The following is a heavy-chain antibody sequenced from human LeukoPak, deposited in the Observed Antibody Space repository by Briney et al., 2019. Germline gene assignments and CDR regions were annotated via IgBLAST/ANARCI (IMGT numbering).Heavy chain of an antibody. V-gene: IGHV3-21*06. CDR1: GFAFSRYS. CDR2: ISSSSSHI. Sequence: PGGSLRLSCAGSGFAFSRYSMNWFRQAPGKGPERVSSISSSSSHIFYADSVKGRFTISRDNAKNSLYLQMNSLRAEDTAVYYCARGGYYYYYMDVWGKGTTVTVSS. J-gene: IGHJ6*03. CDR3: ARGGYYYYYMDV.